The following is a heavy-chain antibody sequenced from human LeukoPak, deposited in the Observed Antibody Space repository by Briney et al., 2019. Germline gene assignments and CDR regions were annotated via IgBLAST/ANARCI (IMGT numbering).Heavy chain of an antibody. V-gene: IGHV4-59*01. D-gene: IGHD6-19*01. J-gene: IGHJ5*02. CDR1: GVSISIYY. Sequence: SETLSLTCTVSGVSISIYYWSWVRQPPGKGLEWIGYIYNSGSTIYNPSLKSRATISADTSKNQFSLQLSSVTAADTAVYYCARDDDSSGWTWFDPWGQGTLVTVSS. CDR2: IYNSGST. CDR3: ARDDDSSGWTWFDP.